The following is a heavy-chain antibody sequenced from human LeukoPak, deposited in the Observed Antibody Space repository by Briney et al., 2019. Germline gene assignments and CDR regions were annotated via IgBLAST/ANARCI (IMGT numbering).Heavy chain of an antibody. Sequence: GGSLRLSCAASGFTFNNYAMNWVRQAPGKGLEWVSHISPSGDSTYYADSVKGRFTISRDNSKNTLYLQMNSLRAEDTAVYYCARDFSFRFGVLYAFDIWGQGTMVTVSS. V-gene: IGHV3-23*01. CDR3: ARDFSFRFGVLYAFDI. D-gene: IGHD3-10*01. CDR2: ISPSGDST. J-gene: IGHJ3*02. CDR1: GFTFNNYA.